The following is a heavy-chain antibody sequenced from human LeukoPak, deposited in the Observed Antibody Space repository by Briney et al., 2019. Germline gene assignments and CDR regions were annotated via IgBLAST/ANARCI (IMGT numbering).Heavy chain of an antibody. D-gene: IGHD4-17*01. CDR3: ARDAGGAWPFDY. V-gene: IGHV3-23*01. CDR2: ISPTGEGT. CDR1: GFAFSNTG. Sequence: GGSLRLSCAASGFAFSNTGMTWVRQAPGRGLEWVSTISPTGEGTHYADSVKGRFTISRDNSKNTLSPEMNSLRADDTATYYCARDAGGAWPFDYWGQGTRVIVSS. J-gene: IGHJ4*02.